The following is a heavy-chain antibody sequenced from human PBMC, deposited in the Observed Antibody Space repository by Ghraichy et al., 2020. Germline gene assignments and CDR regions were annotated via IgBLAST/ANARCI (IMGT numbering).Heavy chain of an antibody. Sequence: ASVKVSCKASGYTFTSYGISWVRQAPGQGLEWMGWISAYNGNTNYAQKLQGRVTMTTDTSTSTAYMELRSLRSDDTAVYYCARASNRGGYYYYYMDVWGKGTTVTVSS. CDR3: ARASNRGGYYYYYMDV. J-gene: IGHJ6*03. V-gene: IGHV1-18*01. CDR2: ISAYNGNT. D-gene: IGHD1-14*01. CDR1: GYTFTSYG.